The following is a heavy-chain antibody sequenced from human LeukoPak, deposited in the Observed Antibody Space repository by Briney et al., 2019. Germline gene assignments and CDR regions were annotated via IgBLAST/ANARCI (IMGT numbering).Heavy chain of an antibody. CDR3: ARRYDSSGYYYRPYDY. CDR1: GGSFSGYY. CDR2: INHSGSI. J-gene: IGHJ4*02. V-gene: IGHV4-34*01. Sequence: SETLSLTCAVYGGSFSGYYWSWIRQPPGKWLEWLGEINHSGSINYNPSLKSRVTISVDTSKNQFSLKLSSVTAADTAVYYCARRYDSSGYYYRPYDYWGQGTLVTVSS. D-gene: IGHD3-22*01.